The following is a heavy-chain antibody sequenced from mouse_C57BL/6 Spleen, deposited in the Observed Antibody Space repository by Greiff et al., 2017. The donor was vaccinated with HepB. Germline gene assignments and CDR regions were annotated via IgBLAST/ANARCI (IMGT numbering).Heavy chain of an antibody. J-gene: IGHJ4*01. CDR2: IYPGDGDT. Sequence: QVQLQQSGPELVKPGASVKISCKASGYAFSSSWMNWVKQRPGKGLEWIVRIYPGDGDTNYNGKFKGKATLTADKSSSTAYMQLSSLTSEDSAVYFCARDGSSLYYAMDYWGQGTSVTVSS. D-gene: IGHD1-1*01. CDR1: GYAFSSSW. V-gene: IGHV1-82*01. CDR3: ARDGSSLYYAMDY.